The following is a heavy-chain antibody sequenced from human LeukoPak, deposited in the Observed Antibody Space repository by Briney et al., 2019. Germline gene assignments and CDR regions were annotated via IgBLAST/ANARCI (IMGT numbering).Heavy chain of an antibody. CDR1: GFTFSSYA. D-gene: IGHD6-6*01. Sequence: PGGSLRLSCAASGFTFSSYAMHWVRQAPGKGLEWVAFIRYDGSNKYYADSVKGRFTISRDNSKNTLYLQMNSLRAEDTAVYYCAKDRGSSSSVAFFDYWGQGTLVTVSS. V-gene: IGHV3-30*02. J-gene: IGHJ4*02. CDR3: AKDRGSSSSVAFFDY. CDR2: IRYDGSNK.